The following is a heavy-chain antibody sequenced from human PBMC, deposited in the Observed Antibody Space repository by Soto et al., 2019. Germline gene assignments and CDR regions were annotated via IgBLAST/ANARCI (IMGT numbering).Heavy chain of an antibody. Sequence: PSETLSLTCTVSGDSISSYYRSWIRQPPGKGLEWLGYIYYSGSTTYNPSLKSRVTISVDTSKSQFSLKLSSVTAADTAVYYCARFRGECTRTSCYLDYWGQGTLVTVSS. D-gene: IGHD2-2*01. CDR2: IYYSGST. CDR1: GDSISSYY. V-gene: IGHV4-59*01. J-gene: IGHJ4*02. CDR3: ARFRGECTRTSCYLDY.